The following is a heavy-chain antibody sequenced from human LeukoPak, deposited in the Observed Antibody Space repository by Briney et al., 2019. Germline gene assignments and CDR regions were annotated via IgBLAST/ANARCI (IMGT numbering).Heavy chain of an antibody. CDR2: IIPILGIA. V-gene: IGHV1-69*04. J-gene: IGHJ4*02. CDR1: GGTFSSYA. CDR3: ARAQWELRLYYFDY. D-gene: IGHD1-26*01. Sequence: GASVKVSCKASGGTFSSYAISWVRQAPGQGLEWMGRIIPILGIANYAQKFQGRVTITADKSTSTAYMELSSLRSEDTAVYYCARAQWELRLYYFDYWGQGTLVTVSS.